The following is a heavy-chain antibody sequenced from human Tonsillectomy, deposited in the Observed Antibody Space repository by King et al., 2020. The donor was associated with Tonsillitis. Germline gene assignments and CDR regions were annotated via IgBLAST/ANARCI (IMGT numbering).Heavy chain of an antibody. V-gene: IGHV3-21*01. Sequence: VQLVESGGGLVKPGGSLRLSCAASRFTFSSYTMNWVRQAPGKGLEWVSTISSSSSYIFYADSVKGRFTISRDNAKNSLYLQMNSLRAEDTAVYYCGRVGYDSRGYYSYYFEYWGQGTQVTVSS. CDR3: GRVGYDSRGYYSYYFEY. J-gene: IGHJ4*02. D-gene: IGHD3-22*01. CDR2: ISSSSSYI. CDR1: RFTFSSYT.